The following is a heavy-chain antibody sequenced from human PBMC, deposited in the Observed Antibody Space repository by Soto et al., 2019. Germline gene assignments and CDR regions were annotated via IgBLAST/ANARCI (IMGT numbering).Heavy chain of an antibody. CDR2: ISGSGGST. V-gene: IGHV3-23*01. J-gene: IGHJ3*02. CDR3: AKPHLGSYGAFDI. Sequence: GGSLRLSCAASGFTFSSYAMSWVRQAPGKGLEWVSAISGSGGSTYYADSVKGRFTITRDNSKNTLYLQMNSLRAEDTAVYYCAKPHLGSYGAFDIWGQGTMVTVSS. CDR1: GFTFSSYA. D-gene: IGHD1-26*01.